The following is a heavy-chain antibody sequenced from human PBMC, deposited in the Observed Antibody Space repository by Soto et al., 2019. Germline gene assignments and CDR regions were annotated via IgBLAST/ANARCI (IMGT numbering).Heavy chain of an antibody. J-gene: IGHJ4*02. CDR3: ASTSYGYTFYDY. V-gene: IGHV4-30-4*01. CDR1: GGSISSGDYY. D-gene: IGHD5-18*01. Sequence: QVQLQESGPGLVKPSQTLSLTCTVSGGSISSGDYYWSWIRQPPGKGREWIGYIYYSGSTYYNPSLKSRVTTSVDTSKNQFSLKVSSVTAADTAVYYCASTSYGYTFYDYWGQGTLVTVSS. CDR2: IYYSGST.